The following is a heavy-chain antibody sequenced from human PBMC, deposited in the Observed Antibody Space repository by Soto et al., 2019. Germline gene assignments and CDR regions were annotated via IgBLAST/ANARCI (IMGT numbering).Heavy chain of an antibody. D-gene: IGHD3-3*01. CDR2: IKQDGSEK. J-gene: IGHJ6*02. CDR3: ARNGYDFWSGYSYYYYYGMDV. CDR1: GFTFSSYW. Sequence: GGSLRLSCAASGFTFSSYWMSWVRQAPGKGLEWVANIKQDGSEKYYVDSVKGRFTISRDNAKNSLYLQMNSLRAEDTAVYYCARNGYDFWSGYSYYYYYGMDVWGQGTTVTVSS. V-gene: IGHV3-7*01.